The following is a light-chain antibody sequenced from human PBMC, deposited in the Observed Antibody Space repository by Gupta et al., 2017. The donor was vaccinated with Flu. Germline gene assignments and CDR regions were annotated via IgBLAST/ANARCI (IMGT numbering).Light chain of an antibody. CDR2: AAS. Sequence: STLSASVGDRGSITCRASQSSRRYLDWYKQIPGKGPKLLMYAASSWQRGARARFSGSGSGSDLNMTMSSSQQEDFAAYSSRRTDSSYPKTFGGGTRVEMK. J-gene: IGKJ4*01. CDR3: RRTDSSYPKT. CDR1: QSSRRY. V-gene: IGKV1-39*01.